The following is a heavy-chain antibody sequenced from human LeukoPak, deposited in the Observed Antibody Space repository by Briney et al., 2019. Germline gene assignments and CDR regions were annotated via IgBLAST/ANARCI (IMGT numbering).Heavy chain of an antibody. D-gene: IGHD3-10*01. V-gene: IGHV3-53*04. CDR2: IYSSSVT. Sequence: PGGSLRLSCAASGFTVSSDYMSWVRQAPGKGLEWVSVIYSSSVTSYADSVKGRFTISRHNSKNTLYLQMNSLRADDTAVYYCARGRGAANDAFDIRGQGTMVTVSS. CDR3: ARGRGAANDAFDI. CDR1: GFTVSSDY. J-gene: IGHJ3*02.